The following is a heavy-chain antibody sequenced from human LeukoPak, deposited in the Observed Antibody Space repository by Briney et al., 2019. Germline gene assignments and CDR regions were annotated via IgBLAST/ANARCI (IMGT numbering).Heavy chain of an antibody. V-gene: IGHV3-74*01. CDR2: IVSDATTT. CDR3: AREALRFPLFDP. Sequence: GRSLRLSCAASGFIFSNYAMHWVRQAPGKGLVWVSHIVSDATTTSYADSVKGRFTISRDNAKNTLYLQMNSLRAEDTAVYYCAREALRFPLFDPWGQGTLVTVSS. J-gene: IGHJ5*02. D-gene: IGHD3-3*01. CDR1: GFIFSNYA.